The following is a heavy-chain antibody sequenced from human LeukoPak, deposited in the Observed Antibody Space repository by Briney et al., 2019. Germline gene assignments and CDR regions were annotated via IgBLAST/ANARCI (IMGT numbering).Heavy chain of an antibody. V-gene: IGHV1-2*02. CDR3: AREKQSHYYYMDV. D-gene: IGHD4-11*01. Sequence: ASVKVSCKASGYTFTSYGISWVRQAPGQWLEWMGWINPNSGGTNYAQKFQGRVTMTRDTSISTAYMELSRLRSDDTAVYYCAREKQSHYYYMDVWGKGTTVTVSS. J-gene: IGHJ6*03. CDR1: GYTFTSYG. CDR2: INPNSGGT.